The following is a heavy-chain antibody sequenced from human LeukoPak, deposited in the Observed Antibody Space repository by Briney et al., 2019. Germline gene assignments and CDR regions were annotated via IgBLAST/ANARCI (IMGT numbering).Heavy chain of an antibody. CDR2: IYHSGST. V-gene: IGHV4-30-2*01. CDR3: ARGRSRMPRDY. J-gene: IGHJ4*02. D-gene: IGHD2-2*01. Sequence: SETLSLTCAVSGGSISSGGYSWSWIRQPPGKGLEWIGYIYHSGSTNYNPSLKSRVTISVDTSKNQFSLKLSSVTAADTAVYYCARGRSRMPRDYWGQGTLVTVSS. CDR1: GGSISSGGYS.